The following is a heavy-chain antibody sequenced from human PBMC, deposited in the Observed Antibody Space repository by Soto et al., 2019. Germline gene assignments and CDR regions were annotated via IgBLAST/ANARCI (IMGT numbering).Heavy chain of an antibody. CDR3: TKSSGGSSSVGMDY. J-gene: IGHJ4*02. CDR2: ITRDGYNK. V-gene: IGHV3-30*04. CDR1: GFIFKNYA. Sequence: GGSLRLSCAGSGFIFKNYALNWVRQAPGKGLEWVASITRDGYNKYYADSVKGRFTISRDNSRDTLSLQMTAPRTEDSSIYYCTKSSGGSSSVGMDYWGQGTRVTVSS. D-gene: IGHD6-6*01.